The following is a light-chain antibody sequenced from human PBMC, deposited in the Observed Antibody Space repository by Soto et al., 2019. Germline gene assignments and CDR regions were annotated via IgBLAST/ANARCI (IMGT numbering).Light chain of an antibody. V-gene: IGKV3-20*01. J-gene: IGKJ2*01. Sequence: ETVLTQSPGTLSSSPGERATLSCRASQSVSSNYVAWYQHKAGQAPRLLIYGASSRATGIPDRFSGSGSGTDFTLTISRLEPEDFAVYYCQQYGRSLTFGQGTKLEIK. CDR3: QQYGRSLT. CDR1: QSVSSNY. CDR2: GAS.